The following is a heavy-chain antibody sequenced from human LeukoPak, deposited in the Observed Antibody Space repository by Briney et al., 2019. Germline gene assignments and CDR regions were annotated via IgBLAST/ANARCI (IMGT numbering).Heavy chain of an antibody. V-gene: IGHV3-11*06. J-gene: IGHJ3*02. CDR2: ISSSSSYT. Sequence: GGSLRLSCAASGFTFSDYYMSWIRQAPGKGLEWVSYISSSSSYTRYADSVKGRFTISRDNAKNSLYLQMNSLRAEDTAVYYCAGDRSGGAFDIWGQGTMVTVSS. CDR3: AGDRSGGAFDI. D-gene: IGHD1-14*01. CDR1: GFTFSDYY.